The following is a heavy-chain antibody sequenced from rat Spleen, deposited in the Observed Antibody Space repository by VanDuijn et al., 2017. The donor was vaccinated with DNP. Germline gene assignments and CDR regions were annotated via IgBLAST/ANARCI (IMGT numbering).Heavy chain of an antibody. Sequence: EVQLQESGPGLVKPSQSLSLTCSVTGYSITSNYWGWIRKFPGNEMEWMGYISYSGSTSYNPSLKSRLSITRDTSKNQFFLQLNSVTTEDTATYYCTTTHYYDGWFPFDYWGQGVMVTVSS. D-gene: IGHD1-12*02. CDR2: ISYSGST. J-gene: IGHJ2*01. CDR3: TTTHYYDGWFPFDY. CDR1: GYSITSNY. V-gene: IGHV3-1*01.